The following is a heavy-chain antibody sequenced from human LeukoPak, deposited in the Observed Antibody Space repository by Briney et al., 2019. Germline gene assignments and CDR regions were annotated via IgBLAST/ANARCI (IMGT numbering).Heavy chain of an antibody. Sequence: GGSLRLPCAASGFTFSSYWMSWVRQAPGKGLEWVANIKQDGSEKYYVDSVKGRFTISRDNAKNSLYLQMNSLRAEDTAVYYYARDDYYGSGSYFKYWGQGTLVTVSS. V-gene: IGHV3-7*01. CDR2: IKQDGSEK. J-gene: IGHJ4*02. CDR3: ARDDYYGSGSYFKY. D-gene: IGHD3-10*01. CDR1: GFTFSSYW.